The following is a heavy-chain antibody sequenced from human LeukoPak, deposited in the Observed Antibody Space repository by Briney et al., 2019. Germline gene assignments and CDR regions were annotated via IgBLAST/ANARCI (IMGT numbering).Heavy chain of an antibody. V-gene: IGHV4-34*01. D-gene: IGHD3-10*01. CDR2: INHSGST. Sequence: SETLSLTCAVYGGSFSGYYWSWIRQPPGKGLEWIGEINHSGSTNYNPSLKSRVTISVDTSKNQFSLKLSSVTAADTAVYYCAGPGSYFYYYYYYMDVWGKGTTVTVSS. CDR3: AGPGSYFYYYYYYMDV. J-gene: IGHJ6*03. CDR1: GGSFSGYY.